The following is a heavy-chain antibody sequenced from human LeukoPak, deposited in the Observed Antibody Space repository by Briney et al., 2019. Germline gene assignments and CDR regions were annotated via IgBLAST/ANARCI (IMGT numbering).Heavy chain of an antibody. J-gene: IGHJ4*02. CDR1: GFTFSSYW. V-gene: IGHV3-74*01. CDR2: INTDGSST. CDR3: ARDNGYSGYDFVWSEPLDY. Sequence: PGGSLRLSCTASGFTFSSYWMHWVRQAPGKGLVWVSRINTDGSSTSYADSVKGRFTISRDNSKNTLYLQMNSLRAEDTAVYYCARDNGYSGYDFVWSEPLDYWGQGTLVTVSS. D-gene: IGHD5-12*01.